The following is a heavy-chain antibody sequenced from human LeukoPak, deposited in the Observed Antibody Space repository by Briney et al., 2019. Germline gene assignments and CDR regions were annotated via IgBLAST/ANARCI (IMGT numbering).Heavy chain of an antibody. CDR3: ARLRFQLRYYYYYMDV. V-gene: IGHV4-34*01. CDR1: AGSFSGYY. D-gene: IGHD3-3*01. CDR2: INHSGST. Sequence: PSETLSLTCAVYAGSFSGYYWSWIRQPPGKGLEWIGEINHSGSTNYNPSLKSRVTISVDTFKNQFSLKLSSVTAADTAVYYCARLRFQLRYYYYYMDVWGKGTTVTVSS. J-gene: IGHJ6*03.